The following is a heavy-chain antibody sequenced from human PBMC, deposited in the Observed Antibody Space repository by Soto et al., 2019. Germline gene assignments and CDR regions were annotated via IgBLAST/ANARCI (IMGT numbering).Heavy chain of an antibody. CDR2: ISDSGTT. CDR1: GDSITSYD. J-gene: IGHJ3*01. CDR3: AKKREGTWAFDV. V-gene: IGHV4-59*08. Sequence: PSETLSLTCTVSGDSITSYDWSWIRQPPGKGLEWIGYISDSGTTNYNPSLKSRVSMSVDTSQSQFSLKLNSLTAADTALYFCAKKREGTWAFDVWGQGTTVTVSS.